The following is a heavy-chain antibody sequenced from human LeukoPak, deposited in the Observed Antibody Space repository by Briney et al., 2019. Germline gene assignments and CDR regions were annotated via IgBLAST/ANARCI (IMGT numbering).Heavy chain of an antibody. J-gene: IGHJ4*02. CDR1: GFIFSNHA. Sequence: GGSLRLSCVASGFIFSNHAMHWVRQAPGKGLEWVAVISYDGSNKYYADSVKGRFTISRDNSKNTLYLQTNSLRAEDTAVYYCARDHCSSTSCYPAPLIDYWGQGTLVTVSS. D-gene: IGHD2-2*01. CDR3: ARDHCSSTSCYPAPLIDY. CDR2: ISYDGSNK. V-gene: IGHV3-30-3*01.